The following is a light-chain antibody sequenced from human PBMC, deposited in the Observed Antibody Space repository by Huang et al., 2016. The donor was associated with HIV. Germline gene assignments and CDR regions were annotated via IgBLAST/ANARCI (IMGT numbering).Light chain of an antibody. CDR2: DAS. CDR1: QNIKTH. Sequence: EIVLTQSPATLSFFPGQRVSLSCRASQNIKTHLAWYQQRPGQPPRLRIYDASSRGPGVAARFSGSGSGTDFTLTISSLESEDFATYYCQQRVNGLTFGGGTKV. V-gene: IGKV3-11*01. CDR3: QQRVNGLT. J-gene: IGKJ4*01.